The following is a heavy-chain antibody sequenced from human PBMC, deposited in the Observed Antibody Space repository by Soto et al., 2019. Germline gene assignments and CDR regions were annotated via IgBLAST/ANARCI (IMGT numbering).Heavy chain of an antibody. J-gene: IGHJ4*02. CDR3: VRAGRWRPFDD. D-gene: IGHD3-3*01. V-gene: IGHV4-4*09. Sequence: PSETLSLTCTVSGGSISSYFWSWIRQSSGTGLEWIGNIHISETTNYNPSLKSRVSISVDTSKNQLSLQLTSVTSADTAVYYCVRAGRWRPFDDWGQGTLVTVSS. CDR2: IHISETT. CDR1: GGSISSYF.